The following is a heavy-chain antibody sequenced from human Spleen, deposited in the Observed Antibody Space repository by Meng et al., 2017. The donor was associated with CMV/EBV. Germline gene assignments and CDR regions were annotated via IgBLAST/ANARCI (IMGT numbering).Heavy chain of an antibody. CDR2: ISSSSSYI. Sequence: GESLKISCAASGFAFDNYGMNWVRQAPGKGLEWVSSISSSSSYIYCADLVKGRFTISRDNAKNSLYLQMNSLRAEDTAVYYCARELRDDYTWGFFDYWGQGTLVTVSS. D-gene: IGHD5-24*01. V-gene: IGHV3-21*01. CDR3: ARELRDDYTWGFFDY. J-gene: IGHJ4*02. CDR1: GFAFDNYG.